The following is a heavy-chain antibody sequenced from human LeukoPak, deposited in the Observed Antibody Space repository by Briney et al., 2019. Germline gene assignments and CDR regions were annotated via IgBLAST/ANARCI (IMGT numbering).Heavy chain of an antibody. V-gene: IGHV1-18*01. CDR3: ARETGQLVV. D-gene: IGHD6-6*01. J-gene: IGHJ4*02. CDR1: GYTFTSYG. CDR2: ISTYNGNT. Sequence: ASVKVSCRASGYTFTSYGLSWVRQAPGQGLEWMGWISTYNGNTKYAQNLQGRVTMTTDTSTSTAYMNLRSLRSDDTAVYYCARETGQLVVWGQGTLVTVSS.